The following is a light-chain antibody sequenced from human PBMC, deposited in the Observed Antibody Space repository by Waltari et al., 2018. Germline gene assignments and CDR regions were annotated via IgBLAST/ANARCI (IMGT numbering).Light chain of an antibody. CDR2: EGS. J-gene: IGLJ2*01. Sequence: QSALTQPASVSGSPGQSITVSCPGTSSDVGGYNLLSWYQQHPGKAPKLMIYEGSKRPSGVSNRFSGSKSGNTASLTISGLQAEDEADYYCCSYAGSSTLLFGGGTKVTVL. V-gene: IGLV2-23*01. CDR1: SSDVGGYNL. CDR3: CSYAGSSTLL.